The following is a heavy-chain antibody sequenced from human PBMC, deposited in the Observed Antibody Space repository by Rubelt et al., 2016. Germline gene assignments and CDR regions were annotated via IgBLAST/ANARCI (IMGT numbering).Heavy chain of an antibody. D-gene: IGHD3-10*01. V-gene: IGHV1-24*01. Sequence: QVQLVQSGAEVKKPGASVKVSCKVSGYTLTELSMHWVRQAPGKGLEWMGGFDPEDGETIYAQKFQCRVTMTEDTSTDTAYMELSSLRSEDAAVYYCATVQQNWFAMVRGVVNDYWGQGTLVTVSS. CDR1: GYTLTELS. CDR3: ATVQQNWFAMVRGVVNDY. J-gene: IGHJ4*02. CDR2: FDPEDGET.